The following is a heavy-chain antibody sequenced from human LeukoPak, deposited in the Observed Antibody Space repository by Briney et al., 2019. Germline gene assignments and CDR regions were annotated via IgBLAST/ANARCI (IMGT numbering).Heavy chain of an antibody. CDR2: IIPILGIA. CDR3: APDAYSGYDQTDFDY. CDR1: GGTFSSYA. D-gene: IGHD5-12*01. V-gene: IGHV1-69*04. Sequence: ASVKVSRKASGGTFSSYAISWVRQAPGQGLEWMGRIIPILGIANYAQKFQGRVTITADKSTSTAYMELSSLRSEDTAVYYCAPDAYSGYDQTDFDYWGQGTLVTVSS. J-gene: IGHJ4*02.